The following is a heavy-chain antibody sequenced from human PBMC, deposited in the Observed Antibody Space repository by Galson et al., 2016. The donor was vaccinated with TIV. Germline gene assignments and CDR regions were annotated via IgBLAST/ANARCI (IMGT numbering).Heavy chain of an antibody. CDR1: GYTFTYYV. Sequence: SVKVSCKASGYTFTYYVMHWVRQAPGQRLEWMGWINADNGNTKYSQKSQGRVTFTRDTYASTAYMELSSLRSEDTAVYYCARARSSVLFGYDSSGYLHLGWFDPWGQGTLVTVSS. CDR2: INADNGNT. V-gene: IGHV1-3*01. CDR3: ARARSSVLFGYDSSGYLHLGWFDP. J-gene: IGHJ5*02. D-gene: IGHD3-22*01.